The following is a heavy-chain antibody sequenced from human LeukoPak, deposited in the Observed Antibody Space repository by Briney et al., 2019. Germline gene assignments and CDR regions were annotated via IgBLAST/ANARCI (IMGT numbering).Heavy chain of an antibody. D-gene: IGHD5-18*01. V-gene: IGHV5-51*01. CDR2: IHPGDSGT. Sequence: GESLKISCEGSGYTFTNYWIGWVRQMPGKGLEWMGIIHPGDSGTRYSPSFQGQVTMSVDESITTAYLQWSSLRAFDSAIYYCARGGTYRYGSSDYWGQGTLVTVSS. CDR3: ARGGTYRYGSSDY. J-gene: IGHJ4*02. CDR1: GYTFTNYW.